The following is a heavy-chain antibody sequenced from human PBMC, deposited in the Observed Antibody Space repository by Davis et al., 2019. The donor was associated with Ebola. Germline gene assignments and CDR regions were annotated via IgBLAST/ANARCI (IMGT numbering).Heavy chain of an antibody. CDR2: IIPILGIA. J-gene: IGHJ6*02. CDR3: ARASYSSGYWNYYYYGMDV. D-gene: IGHD3-22*01. V-gene: IGHV1-69*02. Sequence: SVKVSCKASGGTFSSYTISWVRQALGQGLEWMGRIIPILGIANYAQKFQGRVTITADKSTSTAYMELSSLRSEDTAVYYCARASYSSGYWNYYYYGMDVWGQGTTVTVSS. CDR1: GGTFSSYT.